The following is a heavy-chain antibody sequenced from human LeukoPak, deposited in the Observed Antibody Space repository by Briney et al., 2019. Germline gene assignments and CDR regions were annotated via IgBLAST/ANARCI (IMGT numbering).Heavy chain of an antibody. J-gene: IGHJ3*02. V-gene: IGHV3-13*01. D-gene: IGHD3-10*01. CDR1: GFTFSSYD. CDR3: ARARRGPSGAFDI. CDR2: IGAAGDT. Sequence: GGSLRLSCAASGFTFSSYDMHWVRQPTGKGLEWVSVIGAAGDTYYPGSVKGRFTISRENAKNSFYLQMNSLRAGDTAVYYCARARRGPSGAFDIWGQGTMVTVSS.